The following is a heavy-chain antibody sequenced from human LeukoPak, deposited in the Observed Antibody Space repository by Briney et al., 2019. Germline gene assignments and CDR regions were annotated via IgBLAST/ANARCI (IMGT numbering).Heavy chain of an antibody. Sequence: SQTLSLTCAVSGGSISSGGYSWSWIRQPPGKGLEWIGYIYHSGSTYYNPSLKSRVTISVDRSKNQFSLKLSSVTAEDTAVYYCAKDRLGYCSGGHCSTNVLFDVWGQGTLVTVSS. CDR1: GGSISSGGYS. CDR3: AKDRLGYCSGGHCSTNVLFDV. V-gene: IGHV4-30-2*01. D-gene: IGHD2-15*01. CDR2: IYHSGST. J-gene: IGHJ4*02.